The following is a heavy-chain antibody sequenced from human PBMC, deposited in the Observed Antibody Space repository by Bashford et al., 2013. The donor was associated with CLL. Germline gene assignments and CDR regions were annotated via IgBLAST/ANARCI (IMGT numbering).Heavy chain of an antibody. D-gene: IGHD3-22*01. CDR3: ARGPMIVVVINPGEPYYYYYYGMDV. V-gene: IGHV4-34*01. CDR2: INHSGST. J-gene: IGHJ6*02. CDR1: VGSFSGYY. Sequence: SETPVPHLRLSMVGSFSGYYWSWIRQPPGKGLEWIGEINHSGSTNYNPSLKSRVTISVDTSKNQFSLKLSSVTAADTAVYYCARGPMIVVVINPGEPYYYYYYGMDVWGQGTTVTVSS.